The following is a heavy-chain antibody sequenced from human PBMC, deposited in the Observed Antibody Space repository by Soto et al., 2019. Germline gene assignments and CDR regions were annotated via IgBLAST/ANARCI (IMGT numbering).Heavy chain of an antibody. Sequence: GASVKVSCKASGGTFSSYAISWVRQAPGQGLEWMGGIIPIFGTANYAQKFQGRVTITADKSTSTAYMELSSLRSEDTAVYYCASTINYYGSGSYPYNWFDPCGQGTLVTVS. CDR3: ASTINYYGSGSYPYNWFDP. CDR2: IIPIFGTA. D-gene: IGHD3-10*01. J-gene: IGHJ5*02. V-gene: IGHV1-69*06. CDR1: GGTFSSYA.